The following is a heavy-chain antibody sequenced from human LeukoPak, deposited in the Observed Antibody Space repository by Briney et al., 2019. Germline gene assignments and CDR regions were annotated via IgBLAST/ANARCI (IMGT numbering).Heavy chain of an antibody. CDR1: GGSISSYS. CDR2: IYYSGST. Sequence: PSETLSLTCTVSGGSISSYSWSWIRQPPGKGLEWIGYIYYSGSTYYNPSLKSRVTISVDTSKNQFSLKLSSVTAADTAVYYCARVDGYNRVFDYWGQGTLVTVSS. V-gene: IGHV4-59*12. CDR3: ARVDGYNRVFDY. D-gene: IGHD5-24*01. J-gene: IGHJ4*02.